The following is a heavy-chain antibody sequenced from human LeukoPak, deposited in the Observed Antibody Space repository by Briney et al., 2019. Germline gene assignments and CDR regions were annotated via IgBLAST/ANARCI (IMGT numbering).Heavy chain of an antibody. CDR2: ISGGGAST. D-gene: IGHD1-26*01. J-gene: IGHJ4*02. V-gene: IGHV3-23*01. CDR1: GFTFSSYA. CDR3: AKARIVGTTRWTDFDY. Sequence: GGSLRLSRAASGFTFSSYAMTWVRQAPGKGLEWVSAISGGGASTYYADSVKGRFTISRDNSKNTLYLQMNSLRAEDTAVYYCAKARIVGTTRWTDFDYWGQGTLVTVSS.